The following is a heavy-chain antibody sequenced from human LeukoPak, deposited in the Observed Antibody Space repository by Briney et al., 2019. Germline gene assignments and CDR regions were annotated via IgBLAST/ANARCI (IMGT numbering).Heavy chain of an antibody. D-gene: IGHD3-22*01. J-gene: IGHJ4*02. Sequence: GGSLRLSCAASGFTVSSNYMSWVRQAPGKGLEWVSVIYSGGNTYYADSVEGRFTISRHNSKNTPYLQMNGLRAEDTAVYCCARMRYYDSGGYPNFDYWGQGTLVTVSS. CDR2: IYSGGNT. CDR1: GFTVSSNY. CDR3: ARMRYYDSGGYPNFDY. V-gene: IGHV3-53*04.